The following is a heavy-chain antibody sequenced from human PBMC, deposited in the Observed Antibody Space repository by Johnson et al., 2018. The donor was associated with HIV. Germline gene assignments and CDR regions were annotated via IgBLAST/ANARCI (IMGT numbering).Heavy chain of an antibody. CDR3: AREMATIRGYAFDI. V-gene: IGHV3-66*02. D-gene: IGHD5-24*01. CDR2: IYSGGGT. J-gene: IGHJ3*02. Sequence: VQLVESGGGLVQPGGSLRLSCAGTGFTVSSNYMYWVRQAPGKGLECVSVIYSGGGTYYADSVKGRFTISRDNSKNTLYLQMNSLRAEDTAVYYCAREMATIRGYAFDIWGQGTMVTVSS. CDR1: GFTVSSNY.